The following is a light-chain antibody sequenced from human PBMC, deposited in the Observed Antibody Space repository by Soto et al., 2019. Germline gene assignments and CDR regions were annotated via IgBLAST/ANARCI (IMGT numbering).Light chain of an antibody. J-gene: IGKJ1*01. V-gene: IGKV3-15*01. CDR1: QSVNNN. CDR3: QQYNNWWT. Sequence: EIVMTQSPATLSVSPGERATLSCRASQSVNNNLAWYQQKPGQASRLLISGASTRATGIPARFSGSGSETEFTLTISSLQSEDLAVYYCQQYNNWWTFGQGTKVEIK. CDR2: GAS.